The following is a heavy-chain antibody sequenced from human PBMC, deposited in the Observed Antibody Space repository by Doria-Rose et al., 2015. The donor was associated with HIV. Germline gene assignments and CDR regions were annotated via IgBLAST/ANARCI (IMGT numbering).Heavy chain of an antibody. V-gene: IGHV4-59*01. D-gene: IGHD6-19*01. CDR3: ARGAEQWLVSNYFDY. Sequence: LSLTCTVSGGSISSYYWSWIRQPPGKGLEWTGYIYYSGSTNYNPSLKSRVTISVDTSKNQFSLKLSSVTAADTAVYYCARGAEQWLVSNYFDYWGQGTLVTVSS. CDR2: IYYSGST. J-gene: IGHJ4*02. CDR1: GGSISSYY.